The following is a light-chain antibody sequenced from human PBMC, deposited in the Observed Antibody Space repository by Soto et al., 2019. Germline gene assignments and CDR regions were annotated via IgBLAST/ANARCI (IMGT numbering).Light chain of an antibody. CDR3: GTWDSSLSAGFV. CDR1: SSDVGGYDY. CDR2: EVT. V-gene: IGLV2-8*01. Sequence: QSALTQPPSASGSPGQSVTISCTGTSSDVGGYDYVSWYQQHPGKAPKLMIYEVTKRPSGVPDRFSGSKSGTSASLGITGLQTGDEADYYCGTWDSSLSAGFVFGTGTKVTV. J-gene: IGLJ1*01.